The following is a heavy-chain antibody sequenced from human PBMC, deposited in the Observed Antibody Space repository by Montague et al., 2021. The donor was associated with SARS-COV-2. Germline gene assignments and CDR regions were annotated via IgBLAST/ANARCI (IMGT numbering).Heavy chain of an antibody. V-gene: IGHV4-31*03. D-gene: IGHD3-22*01. J-gene: IGHJ3*02. CDR3: ARVRITMIVVVDAFDI. Sequence: TLSLTCTVSGGSISSGGYYWSWIRQHPGKGLEWIGYIYYSGSTXYNPSLKSRVTISVDTSKNQFSLKLSSVTAADTAVYYCARVRITMIVVVDAFDIWAKGQWSPSLQ. CDR2: IYYSGST. CDR1: GGSISSGGYY.